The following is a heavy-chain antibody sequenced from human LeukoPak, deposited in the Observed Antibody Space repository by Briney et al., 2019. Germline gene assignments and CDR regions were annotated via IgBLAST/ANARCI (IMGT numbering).Heavy chain of an antibody. Sequence: SVKVSCKASGGTFSSYAISWVRQSPGQGLEWMGRIIPILGIANYAQKFQGRVTITADKSTSTAYMELSSLRSEDTAVYYCASSPRGRDCSSTSCPPHYYYYYGMDVWGQGTTVTVSS. CDR3: ASSPRGRDCSSTSCPPHYYYYYGMDV. CDR2: IIPILGIA. CDR1: GGTFSSYA. D-gene: IGHD2-2*01. V-gene: IGHV1-69*04. J-gene: IGHJ6*02.